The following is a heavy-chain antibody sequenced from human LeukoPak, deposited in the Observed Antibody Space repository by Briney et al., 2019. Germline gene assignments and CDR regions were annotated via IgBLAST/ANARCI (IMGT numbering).Heavy chain of an antibody. D-gene: IGHD3-3*01. V-gene: IGHV3-23*01. CDR2: ISGSGGGT. Sequence: PGGSLRLSCVASEFTFSNYAMSWVRQAPGKGLEWVSSISGSGGGTCYADSVKGRFTISRDNSKNTLYLQMNSLRAEDTAVYYCAKELKIFGVVIGGEYWGQGTLVTVSS. CDR1: EFTFSNYA. J-gene: IGHJ4*02. CDR3: AKELKIFGVVIGGEY.